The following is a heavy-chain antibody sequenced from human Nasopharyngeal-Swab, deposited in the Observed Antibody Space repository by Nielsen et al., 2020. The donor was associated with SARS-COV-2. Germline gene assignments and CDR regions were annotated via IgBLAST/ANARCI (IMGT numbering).Heavy chain of an antibody. CDR2: FNPSSGST. J-gene: IGHJ3*02. CDR3: ARGRDCTNGVCYAGGTDAFDI. Sequence: VRQAPGQGLEWMGIFNPSSGSTSYAQKFQGRVTMTRDTSTSTVYMELSSLRSEDTAVYYCARGRDCTNGVCYAGGTDAFDIWGQGTMVTVSS. D-gene: IGHD2-8*01. V-gene: IGHV1-46*01.